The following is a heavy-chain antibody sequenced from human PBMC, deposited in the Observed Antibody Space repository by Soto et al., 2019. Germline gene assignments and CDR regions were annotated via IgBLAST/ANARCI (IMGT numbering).Heavy chain of an antibody. CDR1: GFTFSNAW. CDR3: TPGSDSGYFYSMDV. Sequence: EVQLVESGGGLVKPGGSLRLSCAASGFTFSNAWMSWVRQAPGKGLEWVGRIKSKTDGGTTDYAAPVKGRFTISRDDSKNTLYLQMNSLKTEDTAVYYCTPGSDSGYFYSMDVWGQGTTVTVSS. CDR2: IKSKTDGGTT. D-gene: IGHD1-26*01. J-gene: IGHJ6*02. V-gene: IGHV3-15*01.